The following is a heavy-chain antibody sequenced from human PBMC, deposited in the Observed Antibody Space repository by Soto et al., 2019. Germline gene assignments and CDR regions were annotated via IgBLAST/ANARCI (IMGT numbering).Heavy chain of an antibody. CDR3: AKEFGSTWIDH. D-gene: IGHD6-13*01. Sequence: PGGSLRLSCAASGFTLTTYGMHWVRQAPGKGLEWVAAMSYDGTKEYYADSVKGRFTISRDSSRNTLFLQLNSLSAEDTAVYYCAKEFGSTWIDHWGEGTLVTVSS. J-gene: IGHJ4*02. CDR1: GFTLTTYG. V-gene: IGHV3-30*18. CDR2: MSYDGTKE.